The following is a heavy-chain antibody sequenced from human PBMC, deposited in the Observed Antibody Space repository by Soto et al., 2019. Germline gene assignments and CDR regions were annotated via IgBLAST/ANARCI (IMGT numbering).Heavy chain of an antibody. D-gene: IGHD6-19*01. CDR1: GYSFTSYW. CDR3: ARLFDTSGRYDY. V-gene: IGHV5-51*01. Sequence: XESLTISCKGSGYSFTSYWIGLVRQMPGKGLERMGIIYPGDSDTRYSPSFQGQVTISADKSITTTYLQWSSLKASDTAIYYCARLFDTSGRYDYWGQGTLVTVSS. J-gene: IGHJ4*02. CDR2: IYPGDSDT.